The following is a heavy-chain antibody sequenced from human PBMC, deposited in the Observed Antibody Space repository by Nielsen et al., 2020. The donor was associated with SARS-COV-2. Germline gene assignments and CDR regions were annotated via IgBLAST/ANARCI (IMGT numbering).Heavy chain of an antibody. CDR2: ISGSGGST. Sequence: GESLKIFCAASGFTFSSYSMNWVRQAPGKGLEWVSAISGSGGSTYYADSVKGRFTISRDNSKNTLYLQMNSLRAEDTAVYYCARNRIAVAGEFDYWGQGTLVTVSS. V-gene: IGHV3-23*01. D-gene: IGHD6-19*01. CDR1: GFTFSSYS. CDR3: ARNRIAVAGEFDY. J-gene: IGHJ4*02.